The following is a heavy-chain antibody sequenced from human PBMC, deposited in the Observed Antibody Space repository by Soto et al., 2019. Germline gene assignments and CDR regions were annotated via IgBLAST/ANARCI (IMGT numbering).Heavy chain of an antibody. CDR1: GGSISSSSYY. J-gene: IGHJ4*02. CDR2: IYYSGST. Sequence: PSETLSLTCTVSGGSISSSSYYWGWIRQPPGKGLEWIGSIYYSGSTYYNPSLKSRVTISVDTSKNQFSLKLSSVTAADTAVYYCARASKAAAGIHWGQGTLVTVSS. D-gene: IGHD6-13*01. CDR3: ARASKAAAGIH. V-gene: IGHV4-39*01.